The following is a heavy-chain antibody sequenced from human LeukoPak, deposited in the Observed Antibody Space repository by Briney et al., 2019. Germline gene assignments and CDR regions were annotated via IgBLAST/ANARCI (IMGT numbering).Heavy chain of an antibody. Sequence: SETLSLTCTVSGGSISSGSYYWSWIRQPAGKGLEWIGRIYTSGSTNYNPSLKSRVTISVDTSKNQFSLKLSSVTAADTAVYYCARETYYDILTGLDYWGQGTLVTVSS. V-gene: IGHV4-61*02. J-gene: IGHJ4*02. CDR2: IYTSGST. CDR1: GGSISSGSYY. CDR3: ARETYYDILTGLDY. D-gene: IGHD3-9*01.